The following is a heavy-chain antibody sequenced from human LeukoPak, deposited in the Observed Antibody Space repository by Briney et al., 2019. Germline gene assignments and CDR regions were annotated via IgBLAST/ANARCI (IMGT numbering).Heavy chain of an antibody. CDR3: ARDSGGYRMYNWFDP. J-gene: IGHJ5*02. D-gene: IGHD5-18*01. Sequence: PGGSLRLSCAASGFSFSNYEINWVRQAPGKGLEWVSFISTSSSYIHYADSVKGRFTISRDNAKNSLYLQMNSLRAEDTAVYYCARDSGGYRMYNWFDPWGQGTLVTVSS. CDR2: ISTSSSYI. V-gene: IGHV3-21*01. CDR1: GFSFSNYE.